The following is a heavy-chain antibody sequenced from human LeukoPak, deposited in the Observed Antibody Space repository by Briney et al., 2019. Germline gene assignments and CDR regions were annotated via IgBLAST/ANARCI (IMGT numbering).Heavy chain of an antibody. V-gene: IGHV1-8*03. CDR1: GYTFTSYD. J-gene: IGHJ4*02. CDR3: ARGLLRRITICGVVIHYYFDY. Sequence: ASVKVSCKASGYTFTSYDINWVRQATGQGLEWMGWMNPNSGNTGYAQKFQGRVTITSNTSLRTAYMELSSLRSEDTAVYYCARGLLRRITICGVVIHYYFDYWGQGTLVTVSS. D-gene: IGHD3-3*01. CDR2: MNPNSGNT.